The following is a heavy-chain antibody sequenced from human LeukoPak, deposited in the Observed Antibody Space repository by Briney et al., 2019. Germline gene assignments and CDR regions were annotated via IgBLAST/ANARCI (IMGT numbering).Heavy chain of an antibody. Sequence: PGGSLRLSCAASGFTFSSYAMHWVRQAPGKGLEWVAVISYDGSNKYYADSVKGRFTISRDNAKNSLYLQMNSLRDEDTAVYYCARDLDYYDSSGPTPFDYWGQGTLVTVSS. D-gene: IGHD3-22*01. CDR1: GFTFSSYA. CDR3: ARDLDYYDSSGPTPFDY. J-gene: IGHJ4*02. V-gene: IGHV3-30-3*01. CDR2: ISYDGSNK.